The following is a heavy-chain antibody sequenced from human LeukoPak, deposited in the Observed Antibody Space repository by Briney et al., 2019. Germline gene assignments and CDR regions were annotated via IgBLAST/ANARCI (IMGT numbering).Heavy chain of an antibody. CDR2: ISGSGGST. J-gene: IGHJ4*02. V-gene: IGHV3-23*01. Sequence: GGSLRLSCATSGFTFNIFAMSWVRQAPGKGLEWVSAISGSGGSTYYADSVKGRFTISRDNSKNTLYLQMNSLRAEDTAVYYCAKVSSSWYYFDYWGQGTLVTVSS. CDR3: AKVSSSWYYFDY. D-gene: IGHD6-13*01. CDR1: GFTFNIFA.